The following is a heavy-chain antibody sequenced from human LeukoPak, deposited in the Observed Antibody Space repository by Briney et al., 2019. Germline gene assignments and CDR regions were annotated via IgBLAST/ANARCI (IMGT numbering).Heavy chain of an antibody. Sequence: GGSLRLSCAASGFTFSSYAMHWVRQAPGKGLEWVAVISYDGSNKYYADSVKGRFTISRDNSKNTLYLQMNSLRAEDTAVYYCASSNLRWRWGQGTLVTVSS. CDR3: ASSNLRWR. CDR1: GFTFSSYA. J-gene: IGHJ4*02. D-gene: IGHD4-23*01. CDR2: ISYDGSNK. V-gene: IGHV3-30*04.